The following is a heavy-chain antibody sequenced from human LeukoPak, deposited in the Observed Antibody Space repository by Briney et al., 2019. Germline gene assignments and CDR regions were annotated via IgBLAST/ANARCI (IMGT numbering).Heavy chain of an antibody. V-gene: IGHV1-18*01. CDR1: GYTFTSYG. D-gene: IGHD3-3*01. CDR3: ARDKSDYDFWSGQQSFDY. CDR2: ISAYNGNT. Sequence: ASVKVSCKASGYTFTSYGISWVRQAPGQGLEWMGWISAYNGNTNYAQKLQGRVTMTTDTSTSTAYMELRSLRSDDTAVYYCARDKSDYDFWSGQQSFDYWGQGTLVTVSS. J-gene: IGHJ4*02.